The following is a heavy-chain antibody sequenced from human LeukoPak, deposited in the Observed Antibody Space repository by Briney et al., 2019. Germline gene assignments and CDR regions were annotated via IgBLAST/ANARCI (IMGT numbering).Heavy chain of an antibody. V-gene: IGHV3-74*01. D-gene: IGHD6-13*01. J-gene: IGHJ3*02. Sequence: GGSLRLCCSASGFTFSTYLSHTGRRAPGTGLVWVSRINSDGSSTTYQDSVKGRFTISRDTAKNTLSMQMNSLRAEDTAVYYCTRQQLAAFGIWGPGKMVTVSS. CDR1: GFTFSTYL. CDR3: TRQQLAAFGI. CDR2: INSDGSST.